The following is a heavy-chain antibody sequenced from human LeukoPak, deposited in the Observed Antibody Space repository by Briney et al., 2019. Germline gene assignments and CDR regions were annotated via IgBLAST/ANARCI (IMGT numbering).Heavy chain of an antibody. J-gene: IGHJ4*02. CDR1: GFTFSSYW. D-gene: IGHD3-16*02. Sequence: GGSLRLSCAASGFTFSSYWMSWIRQAPGKGLEWVSYISSSGSTIYYADSVKGRFTISRDNAKNSLYLQMNSLRAEDTAVYYCARDGRALGELSLYPFDYWGQGTLVTVSS. CDR2: ISSSGSTI. V-gene: IGHV3-11*01. CDR3: ARDGRALGELSLYPFDY.